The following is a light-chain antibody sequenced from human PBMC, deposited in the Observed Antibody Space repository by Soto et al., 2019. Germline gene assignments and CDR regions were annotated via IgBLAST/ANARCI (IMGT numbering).Light chain of an antibody. CDR1: SSDVGGYNY. CDR3: SSYTTSNTRQIV. Sequence: QSVLTQPASVSGSPGQSITISCTGTSSDVGGYNYVSWYQHHPGKAPKLIIYDVSNRPSGVSIPFSGSKSDNTASLTISGLQPEDEADYHCSSYTTSNTRQIVFGTGTKVTVL. V-gene: IGLV2-14*03. J-gene: IGLJ1*01. CDR2: DVS.